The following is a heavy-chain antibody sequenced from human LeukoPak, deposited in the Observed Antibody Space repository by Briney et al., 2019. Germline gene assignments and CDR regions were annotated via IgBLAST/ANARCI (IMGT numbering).Heavy chain of an antibody. CDR2: INPNSGGT. Sequence: ASVKVSCKASGYTFTGYYMHWVRQAPGQGLEWMGWINPNSGGTNYAQKFQGRVTMTRDTSISAAYMELSRLRSDDTAVYYCARGRYNWNDGYYYYMDVWGKGTTVTISS. J-gene: IGHJ6*03. D-gene: IGHD1-1*01. CDR1: GYTFTGYY. CDR3: ARGRYNWNDGYYYYMDV. V-gene: IGHV1-2*02.